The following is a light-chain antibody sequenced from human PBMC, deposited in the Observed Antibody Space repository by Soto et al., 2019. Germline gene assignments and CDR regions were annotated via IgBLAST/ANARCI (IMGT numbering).Light chain of an antibody. J-gene: IGKJ1*01. V-gene: IGKV1-5*01. CDR1: QSVSTW. Sequence: DIQMTQSPSTLSASVGDRVTITCRASQSVSTWLAWYQQKPGKAPKLLIYAASSLQSGVPSRFSGSGSGTDFTLTISRLEPEDFAVYYCQQYGSSPPWTFGQGTKVDIK. CDR2: AAS. CDR3: QQYGSSPPWT.